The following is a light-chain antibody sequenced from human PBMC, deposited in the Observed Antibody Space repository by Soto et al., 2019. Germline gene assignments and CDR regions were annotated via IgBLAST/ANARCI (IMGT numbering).Light chain of an antibody. V-gene: IGKV1-39*01. CDR2: EAS. J-gene: IGKJ1*01. CDR1: QTISDF. Sequence: DIQLTQSPSALAASVGDRVTITCRASQTISDFLNWYQQKPGEAPHLLIYEASTLHSGVPSRFSGSGSGTDFTLTISSLQPEDFATYSCQQSYNSPQTFAQGTKV. CDR3: QQSYNSPQT.